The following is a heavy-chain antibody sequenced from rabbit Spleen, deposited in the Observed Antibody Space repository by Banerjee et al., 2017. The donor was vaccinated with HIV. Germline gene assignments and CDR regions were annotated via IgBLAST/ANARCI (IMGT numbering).Heavy chain of an antibody. D-gene: IGHD4-1*01. CDR3: ARDLDGIIGWNFGW. CDR2: IYADRSGST. V-gene: IGHV1S40*01. CDR1: GFSFSSSYY. J-gene: IGHJ3*01. Sequence: QSLEESGGDLVKPEGSLTLTCTASGFSFSSSYYMCWVRQTPGKGLECIACIYADRSGSTYYANWAKGRFTISRTSSTTVTLEMTSLTAADTATYFCARDLDGIIGWNFGWWGQGTLVTVS.